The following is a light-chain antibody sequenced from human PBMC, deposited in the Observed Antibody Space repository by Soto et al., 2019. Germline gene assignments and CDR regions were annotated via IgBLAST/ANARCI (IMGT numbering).Light chain of an antibody. CDR3: SSYAVTNIFV. Sequence: QSVLTQPPSASGSPGQSVTISCTGTSSDVGGYNYVSWYQQHPGKAPKVIIYEVSKRPSGVPDRFSGSKSGSTASLTVSGLQAGDEADYYCSSYAVTNIFVFGTGTKVTV. V-gene: IGLV2-8*01. CDR1: SSDVGGYNY. CDR2: EVS. J-gene: IGLJ1*01.